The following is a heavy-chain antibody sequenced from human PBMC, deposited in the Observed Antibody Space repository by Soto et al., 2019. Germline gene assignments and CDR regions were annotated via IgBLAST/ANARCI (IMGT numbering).Heavy chain of an antibody. CDR3: ARHFDSSGYYPDY. J-gene: IGHJ4*02. Sequence: XESLKISWQGSGYRFTSYLLAWVRQMPGKGLEWVGVIYPGDSDVKYSPSFEGHVTISVDRSDGTAYLQWTSLKASDTAMYFCARHFDSSGYYPDYWGKGTQVTV. CDR1: GYRFTSYL. D-gene: IGHD3-22*01. V-gene: IGHV5-51*01. CDR2: IYPGDSDV.